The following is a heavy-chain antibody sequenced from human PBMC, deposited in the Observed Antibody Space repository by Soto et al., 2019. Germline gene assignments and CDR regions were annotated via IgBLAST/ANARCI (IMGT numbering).Heavy chain of an antibody. J-gene: IGHJ4*02. D-gene: IGHD1-26*01. Sequence: EVQLVESGGGLVQPGGSLRLSCAASGFTFSNYWMHWVPQAPGKGLVWVSRIKSDVSTTSYADSVKGRFTISRDNAKNTLYLQMNSLRAEDTAVYYCARGGWGAYYFDYWGQGTLVTVSS. CDR1: GFTFSNYW. V-gene: IGHV3-74*01. CDR3: ARGGWGAYYFDY. CDR2: IKSDVSTT.